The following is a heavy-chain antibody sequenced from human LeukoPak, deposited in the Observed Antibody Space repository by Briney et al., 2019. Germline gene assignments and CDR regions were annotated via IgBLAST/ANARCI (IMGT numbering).Heavy chain of an antibody. J-gene: IGHJ2*01. D-gene: IGHD3-10*02. Sequence: ASVKVSCKASGYTFTGYYMHWVRQAPGQGLEWMGWINPNSGGTNYAQKFQGRVTMTRDTSISTAYMELSRLRSDDTAVYYCTRDVSSGSYYTLWWYFDLWGRGTLVTVSS. CDR1: GYTFTGYY. CDR2: INPNSGGT. V-gene: IGHV1-2*02. CDR3: TRDVSSGSYYTLWWYFDL.